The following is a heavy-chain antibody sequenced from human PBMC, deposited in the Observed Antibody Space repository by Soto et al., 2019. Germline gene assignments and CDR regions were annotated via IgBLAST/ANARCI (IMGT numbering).Heavy chain of an antibody. V-gene: IGHV4-30-2*01. CDR1: GGSISSGGYS. J-gene: IGHJ4*02. CDR2: VFHSGST. CDR3: ARGSYGAGSDY. D-gene: IGHD3-10*01. Sequence: PSETLSLTCVVSGGSISSGGYSWSWIRQPPGKGLERIGYVFHSGSTYYSPSLKSRVTISIDGSKNQFSLKLTSVTAADTAVYYCARGSYGAGSDYWGQGILVTVSS.